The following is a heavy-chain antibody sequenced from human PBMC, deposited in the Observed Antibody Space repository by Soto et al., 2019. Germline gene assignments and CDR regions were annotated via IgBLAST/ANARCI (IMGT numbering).Heavy chain of an antibody. Sequence: SGTCTVSGGSISSYYWSWIRQPPGKGLEWIGYIYYSGSTNYNPSLKSRVTISVDTSKNQFSLKLSSVTAADTAVYYCARSIVVDPFDYWGQGTLVTVSS. CDR1: GGSISSYY. CDR2: IYYSGST. J-gene: IGHJ4*02. D-gene: IGHD2-15*01. CDR3: ARSIVVDPFDY. V-gene: IGHV4-59*01.